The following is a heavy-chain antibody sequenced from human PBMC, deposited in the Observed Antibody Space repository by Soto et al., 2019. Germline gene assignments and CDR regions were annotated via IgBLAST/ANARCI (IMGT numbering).Heavy chain of an antibody. CDR3: AGDRRGGSYLFDY. CDR1: GGTLSSYA. CDR2: ILPIFGTA. J-gene: IGHJ4*02. D-gene: IGHD1-26*01. Sequence: SVKVSRKASGGTLSSYAISWVRQAPGQGLEWMGGILPIFGTANYAQKFQGRVTITADESTSTAYMALSSLRSEDTAVYYCAGDRRGGSYLFDYWGQGALVTVSS. V-gene: IGHV1-69*13.